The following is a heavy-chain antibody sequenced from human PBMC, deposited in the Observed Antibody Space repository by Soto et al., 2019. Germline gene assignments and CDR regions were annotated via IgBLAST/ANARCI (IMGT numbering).Heavy chain of an antibody. J-gene: IGHJ4*02. CDR2: INHSGST. CDR1: GGSFSGYY. V-gene: IGHV4-34*01. CDR3: ARVRGTRQANVLRFLEWLLYFDY. D-gene: IGHD3-3*01. Sequence: SETLSLTCAVYGGSFSGYYWSWIRQPPGKGLEWIGEINHSGSTNYNPSLKSRVTISVDTSKNQFSLKLSSVTAADTAVYYCARVRGTRQANVLRFLEWLLYFDYWGQGTLVTVSS.